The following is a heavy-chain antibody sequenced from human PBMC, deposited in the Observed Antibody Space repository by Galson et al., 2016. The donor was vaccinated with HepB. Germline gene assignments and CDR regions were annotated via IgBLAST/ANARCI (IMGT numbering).Heavy chain of an antibody. CDR1: GFTFSSYA. Sequence: SLRLSCAASGFTFSSYAMSWVRQAPGKGLEWVSAISGSGDNTYYADSVKGRFTISRDNSKNALHLQMNSLRAEDTAMYFCARHFSGSYLGQGTLVTVSS. D-gene: IGHD3-22*01. CDR2: ISGSGDNT. CDR3: ARHFSGSY. V-gene: IGHV3-23*01. J-gene: IGHJ4*02.